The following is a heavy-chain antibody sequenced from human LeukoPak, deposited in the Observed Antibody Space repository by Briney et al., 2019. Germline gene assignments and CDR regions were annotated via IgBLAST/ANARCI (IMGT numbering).Heavy chain of an antibody. J-gene: IGHJ4*02. CDR1: GFTFSSYS. V-gene: IGHV3-21*01. Sequence: PGGSLRLSCAASGFTFSSYSMNWVRQAPGKGLEWVSSISSSSSYIYYADSVKGRFTISRDNAKNSLYLQMNSLRAEDTAVYYCARDPTYYYGSGSPLTRYFAYGGQGPLVTVSS. CDR2: ISSSSSYI. D-gene: IGHD3-10*01. CDR3: ARDPTYYYGSGSPLTRYFAY.